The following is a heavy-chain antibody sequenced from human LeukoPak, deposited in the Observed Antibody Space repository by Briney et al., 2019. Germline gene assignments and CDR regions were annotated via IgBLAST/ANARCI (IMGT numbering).Heavy chain of an antibody. CDR2: INMDGSEK. V-gene: IGHV3-7*01. CDR3: ARDKVTY. J-gene: IGHJ4*02. CDR1: GSTFGNYW. Sequence: PGGSLRLSCAASGSTFGNYWMSWVRQAPGKGPEWVAHINMDGSEKYYVDSVKGRFTISRDNAKNSLYLQMNSLKVEDTAVYYCARDKVTYWGPGTLVTVSS.